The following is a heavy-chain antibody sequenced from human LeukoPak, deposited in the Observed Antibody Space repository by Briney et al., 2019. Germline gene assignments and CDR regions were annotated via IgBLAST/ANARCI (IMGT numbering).Heavy chain of an antibody. CDR3: ARRAGAYHQTGRSAGHFDY. CDR1: GGSTSGDY. J-gene: IGHJ4*02. Sequence: PPETLSLTCTVPGGSTSGDYWSWSRQPPGKGLEWIGDIYYRGSTKYNPSLKSRATISVDTSTNQFSLKLSSVPAADTDVHYCARRAGAYHQTGRSAGHFDYWGQGTLVTVSS. CDR2: IYYRGST. V-gene: IGHV4-59*08. D-gene: IGHD1-14*01.